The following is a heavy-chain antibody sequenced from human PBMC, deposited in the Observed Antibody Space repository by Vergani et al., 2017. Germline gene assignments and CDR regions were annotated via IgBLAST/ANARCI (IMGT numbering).Heavy chain of an antibody. CDR2: IYYSGST. CDR3: ARMKRLVGACFDY. Sequence: QVQLQQWGAGLLKPSETLSLPCTVSGGSISSYYWSWIRQPPGKGLEWIVYIYYSGSTNYNPSLKSRGTISVDTSKNQFSLKLSSVTAADTAVYYCARMKRLVGACFDYWGQGTLVTVSS. J-gene: IGHJ4*02. V-gene: IGHV4-59*01. D-gene: IGHD1-26*01. CDR1: GGSISSYY.